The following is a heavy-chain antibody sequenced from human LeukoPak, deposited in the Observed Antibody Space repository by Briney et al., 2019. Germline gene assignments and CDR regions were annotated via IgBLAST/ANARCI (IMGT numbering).Heavy chain of an antibody. J-gene: IGHJ4*02. CDR2: INPNTGDT. D-gene: IGHD6-13*01. CDR1: GYTFTSYD. CDR3: ARSASSWSAGDY. Sequence: ASVKVSCKASGYTFTSYDINWVRQAPGQGLEWMGWINPNTGDTKYAQKFQGRLTMTRDTSISTAYMELNRLRSDDTAVYYCARSASSWSAGDYWGQGTLVTVSS. V-gene: IGHV1-2*02.